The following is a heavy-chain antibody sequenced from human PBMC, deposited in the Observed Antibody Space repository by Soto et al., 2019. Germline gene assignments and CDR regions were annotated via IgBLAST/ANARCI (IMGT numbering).Heavy chain of an antibody. D-gene: IGHD1-1*01. CDR1: GYTFTSYD. Sequence: QVQLVQSGAEVKKPGATVKVSCKASGYTFTSYDTNLVRQATGQGLEWMGWMNPHSGNTCYAQKFQGRVTMTRNTSTSTAYMELSSLISEDTAVYYCAGGTTADGVDVWGQGTTVTVSS. V-gene: IGHV1-8*01. CDR2: MNPHSGNT. J-gene: IGHJ6*02. CDR3: AGGTTADGVDV.